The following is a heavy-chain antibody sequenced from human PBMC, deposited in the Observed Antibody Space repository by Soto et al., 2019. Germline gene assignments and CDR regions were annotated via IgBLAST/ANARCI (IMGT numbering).Heavy chain of an antibody. J-gene: IGHJ4*02. Sequence: QVQLVESGGGVVQPGRSLRLSCAASGFTFSSYAMHWVRQAPGKGLAWVAVISYDGSNKYYADSVKGRFTISRDNSKNTLYLQMNSLRAEDTAVYYCARDPVAYCGGDCRTFDYWGQGTLVTVSS. D-gene: IGHD2-21*02. CDR2: ISYDGSNK. CDR3: ARDPVAYCGGDCRTFDY. CDR1: GFTFSSYA. V-gene: IGHV3-30-3*01.